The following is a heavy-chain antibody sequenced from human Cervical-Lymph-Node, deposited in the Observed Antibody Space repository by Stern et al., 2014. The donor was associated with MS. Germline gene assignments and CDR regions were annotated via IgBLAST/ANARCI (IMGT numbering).Heavy chain of an antibody. J-gene: IGHJ4*02. V-gene: IGHV3-74*02. Sequence: VQLVESGGGFVQPGGSLRLSCVTSVFTFRNYSMPWVRPGTGKGLVWGACINRDGTTITHADSVKGRFTISRDNAKNTLYLQMNSLRVEDRAVYYCTKDTYGPEDYWGQGTSVTVYS. CDR2: INRDGTTI. D-gene: IGHD3-10*01. CDR3: TKDTYGPEDY. CDR1: VFTFRNYS.